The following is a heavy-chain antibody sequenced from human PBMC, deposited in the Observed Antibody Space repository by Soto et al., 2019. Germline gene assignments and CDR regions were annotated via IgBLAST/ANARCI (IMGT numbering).Heavy chain of an antibody. J-gene: IGHJ4*02. Sequence: SETLSLTCAVYGGSFSGYYWSWIRQPPGKGLEWIGEINHSGSTNYNPSLKSRVTISVDTSKNQFSLKLSSVTAADTAVYYCARGHTMVRGVITFDYWGQGTLVTVSS. V-gene: IGHV4-34*01. CDR3: ARGHTMVRGVITFDY. CDR2: INHSGST. D-gene: IGHD3-10*01. CDR1: GGSFSGYY.